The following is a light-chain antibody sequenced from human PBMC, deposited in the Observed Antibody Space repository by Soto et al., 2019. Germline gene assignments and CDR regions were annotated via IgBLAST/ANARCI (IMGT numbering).Light chain of an antibody. Sequence: SYELTQPPSVSVAPGQTARITCGGTNIGRKSVHWYQQKAGQAPLLVVYDDSDRRSGIPERFSGSNSGNTASLTISRVEAGDEADYYCQVWDSSSDHLYVFGTGTKVTVL. CDR3: QVWDSSSDHLYV. CDR2: DDS. CDR1: NIGRKS. V-gene: IGLV3-21*02. J-gene: IGLJ1*01.